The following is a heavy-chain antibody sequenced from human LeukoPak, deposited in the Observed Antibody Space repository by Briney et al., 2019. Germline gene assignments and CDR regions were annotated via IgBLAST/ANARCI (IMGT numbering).Heavy chain of an antibody. CDR3: ACRKYYSTWSDP. Sequence: GGSLRLSCVGSGFTFSTYWIGWVRQVPGEGLEWMGIIYPADSTTHYSRSFQGQVTISVDKSISTAYLQWSSLKASDTAMYYCACRKYYSTWSDPWGQGTLVTV. V-gene: IGHV5-51*01. CDR2: IYPADSTT. D-gene: IGHD3-10*01. CDR1: GFTFSTYW. J-gene: IGHJ5*02.